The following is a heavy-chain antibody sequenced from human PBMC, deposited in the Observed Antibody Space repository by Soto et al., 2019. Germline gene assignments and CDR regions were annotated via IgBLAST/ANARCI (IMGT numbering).Heavy chain of an antibody. Sequence: PGGSLRLSCAASGFTFSSYWMNWVRQAPGKGLEWVSSISSSSSYIYYADSVKGRFTISRDNAKNSLYLQMNSLRAEDTAVYYCARDQAGRIMITFGGVTVIDYWGQGTLVTVSS. D-gene: IGHD3-16*01. CDR2: ISSSSSYI. J-gene: IGHJ4*02. CDR3: ARDQAGRIMITFGGVTVIDY. CDR1: GFTFSSYW. V-gene: IGHV3-21*01.